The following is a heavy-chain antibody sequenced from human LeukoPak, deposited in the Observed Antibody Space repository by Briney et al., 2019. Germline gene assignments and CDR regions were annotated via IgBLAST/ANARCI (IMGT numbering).Heavy chain of an antibody. J-gene: IGHJ3*02. Sequence: PGGSLRLSCAASGFTFSRYAMRWVRQAPGKGLEWVSAISGSGGSTYYADSVKGRFTMSRDNSKNTLYLQTNSLRAEDTAVYYCAKDSLYGSGTGDAFDIWGQGTMVTVSS. CDR3: AKDSLYGSGTGDAFDI. V-gene: IGHV3-23*01. D-gene: IGHD3-10*01. CDR2: ISGSGGST. CDR1: GFTFSRYA.